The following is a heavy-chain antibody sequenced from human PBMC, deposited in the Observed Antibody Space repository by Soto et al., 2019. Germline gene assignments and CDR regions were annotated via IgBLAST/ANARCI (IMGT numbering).Heavy chain of an antibody. Sequence: AETLSLTCTVSGGSISSSDCYWGWLRQTPGKGLEFIGSMYYSGTTYYNPSLKSRVTISVDTSKNQFTLKLISVTAADTAVYYCAVVDSTGNWFDPWGEGALVTVSP. V-gene: IGHV4-39*01. CDR2: MYYSGTT. J-gene: IGHJ5*02. CDR3: AVVDSTGNWFDP. CDR1: GGSISSSDCY. D-gene: IGHD6-25*01.